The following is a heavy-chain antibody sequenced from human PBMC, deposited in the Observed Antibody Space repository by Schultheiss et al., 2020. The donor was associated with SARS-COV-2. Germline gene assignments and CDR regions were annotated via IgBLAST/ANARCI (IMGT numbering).Heavy chain of an antibody. CDR1: GGSISSYY. D-gene: IGHD1-26*01. J-gene: IGHJ4*02. V-gene: IGHV4-59*12. CDR3: ARSVRGGAPGYY. Sequence: SETLSLTCTVSGGSISSYYWSWIRQPPGKGLEWIGSIYHSGSTYYNPSLKSRVTISVDTSKNQFSLKLSSVTAADTAVYYCARSVRGGAPGYYWGQGTLVTVSS. CDR2: IYHSGST.